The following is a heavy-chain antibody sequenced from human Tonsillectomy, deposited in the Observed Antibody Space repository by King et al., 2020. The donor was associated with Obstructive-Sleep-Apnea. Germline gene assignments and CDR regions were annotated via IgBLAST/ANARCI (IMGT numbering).Heavy chain of an antibody. Sequence: VQLVESGGGLVQPGGSLRLSCAASGFTFSSYWMSWVRQAPGKGLEWVANIKQDGSEKYYVDSVKGRFTISRDNAKNSLYLQMNSLRAEDTAVYYCSRDPNPKDSSSWYEGYYYYYGMDVWGQGTTVTVSS. V-gene: IGHV3-7*03. D-gene: IGHD6-13*01. CDR3: SRDPNPKDSSSWYEGYYYYYGMDV. CDR2: IKQDGSEK. CDR1: GFTFSSYW. J-gene: IGHJ6*02.